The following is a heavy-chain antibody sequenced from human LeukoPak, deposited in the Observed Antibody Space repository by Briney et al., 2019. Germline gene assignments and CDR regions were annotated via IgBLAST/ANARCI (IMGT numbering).Heavy chain of an antibody. CDR3: ARDAPDDYSTEYYFDY. Sequence: PSETLSLTCTVSGGSLSSYSWSWIRQPPGKGLEWIGYISYSGSTNYNPSLKSRVTIPVDTSKTQFSLKLSSVTAADTAVYYCARDAPDDYSTEYYFDYWGQGTLVTVSS. D-gene: IGHD4-11*01. V-gene: IGHV4-59*01. CDR1: GGSLSSYS. CDR2: ISYSGST. J-gene: IGHJ4*02.